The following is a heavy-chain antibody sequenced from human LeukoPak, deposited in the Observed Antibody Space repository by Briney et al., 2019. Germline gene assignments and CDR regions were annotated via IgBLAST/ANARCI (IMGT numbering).Heavy chain of an antibody. CDR1: GYTFTSYD. J-gene: IGHJ6*03. CDR3: ARKGMVRGVILYSPADYYYMDV. Sequence: ASVKVSCKASGYTFTSYDINWVRQATGQGLEWMGWMNPNSGNTGYAQKFQGRVTMTRNTPISTAYMELSSLRSEDTAVYYCARKGMVRGVILYSPADYYYMDVWGKGTTVTISS. V-gene: IGHV1-8*01. CDR2: MNPNSGNT. D-gene: IGHD3-10*01.